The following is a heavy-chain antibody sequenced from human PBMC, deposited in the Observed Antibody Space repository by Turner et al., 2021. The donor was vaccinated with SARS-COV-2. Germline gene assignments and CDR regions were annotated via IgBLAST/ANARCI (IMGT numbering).Heavy chain of an antibody. Sequence: EVQLLESGGGLVQPGGSLRLSCAASASGFTLSSYAMSWVRQAPGEGLEWVSAISGSGGHTYYADSVKGRFTISRDNSKNTLYLQMSSLTAEDTAVYYCVKGSYWGQGTLVTVSS. CDR3: VKGSY. CDR2: ISGSGGHT. CDR1: GFTLSSYA. V-gene: IGHV3-23*01. J-gene: IGHJ4*02.